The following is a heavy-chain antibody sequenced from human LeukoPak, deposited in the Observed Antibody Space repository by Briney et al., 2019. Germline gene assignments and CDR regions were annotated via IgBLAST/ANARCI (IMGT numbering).Heavy chain of an antibody. CDR2: IKLDGSEK. CDR3: ARGGGDY. Sequence: GGSLGLSWAASGLPFSGYWMNWVRKAQGKGLEWVANIKLDGSEKYYVDSVKGRFTISRDNAENSLYLQMNSLRAEDTAVYYCARGGGDYWGRGTPVTVSS. D-gene: IGHD3-3*01. V-gene: IGHV3-7*01. J-gene: IGHJ4*02. CDR1: GLPFSGYW.